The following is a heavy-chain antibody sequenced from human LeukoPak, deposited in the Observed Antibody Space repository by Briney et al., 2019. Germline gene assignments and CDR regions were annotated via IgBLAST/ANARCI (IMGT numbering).Heavy chain of an antibody. CDR1: GYTFTGYY. D-gene: IGHD3-3*01. J-gene: IGHJ3*02. CDR3: ARVSGRYFGVVISQLDI. CDR2: INPNSGGT. Sequence: ASVKVSCKASGYTFTGYYMHWVRQAPGQGLEWMGWINPNSGGTNYAQKFQGRVTMTRDTSISTAYMELSRLRSDDTAVYYCARVSGRYFGVVISQLDIWGQGTMVTVSS. V-gene: IGHV1-2*02.